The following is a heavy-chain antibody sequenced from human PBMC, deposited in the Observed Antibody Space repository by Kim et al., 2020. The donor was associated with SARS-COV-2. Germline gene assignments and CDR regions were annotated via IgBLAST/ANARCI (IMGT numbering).Heavy chain of an antibody. J-gene: IGHJ3*02. CDR2: I. CDR3: VRVRMGGAFDM. Sequence: IDYADAVEARFTISRDKAKNSMFLQMNSVRDGDTALYYGVRVRMGGAFDMWGQGTMVTVSS. V-gene: IGHV3-48*02. D-gene: IGHD3-16*01.